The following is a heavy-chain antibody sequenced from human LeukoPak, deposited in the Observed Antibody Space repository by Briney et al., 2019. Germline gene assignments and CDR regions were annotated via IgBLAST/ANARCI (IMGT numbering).Heavy chain of an antibody. J-gene: IGHJ4*02. CDR1: GFTVSSNY. CDR2: IYSGGST. Sequence: GGSLRLSCAASGFTVSSNYMSWVRQAPGKGLEWVSVIYSGGSTYYADSVKGRFTISRDNSKNTLYLQMNSLRAEDTAVYYCAREGQLWLGFDYWGQGTLVTVSS. V-gene: IGHV3-53*01. CDR3: AREGQLWLGFDY. D-gene: IGHD5-18*01.